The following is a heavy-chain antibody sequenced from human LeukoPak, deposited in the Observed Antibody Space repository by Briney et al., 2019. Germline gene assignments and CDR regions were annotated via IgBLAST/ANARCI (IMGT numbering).Heavy chain of an antibody. CDR1: GYTIGSFGSYW. CDR3: ARVNSALWFFDF. D-gene: IGHD3-9*01. J-gene: IGHJ4*02. CDR2: IYPIDSDT. Sequence: GESLKISCTGSGYTIGSFGSYWIAWVRQMPGKGLEWMGSIYPIDSDTRYNPSFEGQVTVSVDRSISTAYLQWSSLKASDTPMYYCARVNSALWFFDFWGQGSLVSVSS. V-gene: IGHV5-51*01.